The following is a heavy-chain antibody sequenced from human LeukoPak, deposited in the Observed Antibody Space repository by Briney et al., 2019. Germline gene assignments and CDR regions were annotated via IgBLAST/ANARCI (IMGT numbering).Heavy chain of an antibody. D-gene: IGHD3-10*01. CDR1: GYTFTGSY. J-gene: IGHJ4*02. V-gene: IGHV1-2*02. CDR2: INPNSGGT. CDR3: ARDSSDYYGSGSSPSYYFGY. Sequence: ASVKVSCKASGYTFTGSYIHWVRQAPGQGLEWMGWINPNSGGTNYAQKFQGRVTMTRDTSISTAYMELSRLRSDDTAVYYCARDSSDYYGSGSSPSYYFGYWGQGTLVTVSS.